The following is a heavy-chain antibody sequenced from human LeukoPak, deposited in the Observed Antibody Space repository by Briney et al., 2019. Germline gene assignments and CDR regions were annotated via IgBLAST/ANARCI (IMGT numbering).Heavy chain of an antibody. CDR3: AKDLFF. CDR2: IQYDGSHE. V-gene: IGHV3-30*02. D-gene: IGHD3-9*01. J-gene: IGHJ3*01. Sequence: GGSLRLSCAAAGFIFSTSDMHWVRQAPGKGLEWVSFIQYDGSHENYSDSVKGRFTISRDNSRNTLYLQMYSLRPDDTAVYYCAKDLFFWGQGTVVTVSS. CDR1: GFIFSTSD.